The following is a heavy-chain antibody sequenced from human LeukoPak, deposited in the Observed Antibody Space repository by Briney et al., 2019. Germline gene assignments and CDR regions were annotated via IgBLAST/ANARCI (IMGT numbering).Heavy chain of an antibody. CDR1: GYTFTSYG. CDR2: IIPIFGTA. CDR3: ARGVYIPDYYYYYYMDV. Sequence: ASVKVSCKASGYTFTSYGISWVRQAPGQGLEWMGGIIPIFGTANYAQKFQGRVTITTDESTSTAYMELSSLRSVDTAVYYCARGVYIPDYYYYYYMDVWGKGTTVTVSS. J-gene: IGHJ6*03. V-gene: IGHV1-69*05. D-gene: IGHD3-10*01.